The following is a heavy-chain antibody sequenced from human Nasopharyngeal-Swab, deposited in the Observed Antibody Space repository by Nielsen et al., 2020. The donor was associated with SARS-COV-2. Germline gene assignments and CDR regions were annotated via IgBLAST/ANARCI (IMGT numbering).Heavy chain of an antibody. J-gene: IGHJ4*02. CDR2: ISAYNGDT. Sequence: ASVKVSCKASGYTFTSYAISWVRQAPGEGLEWMGWISAYNGDTNYAQKFQGRVTITTDTSTSTVYMELRNLRSDDTAVYYCARDYSGYWGQGTLVTVSS. CDR1: GYTFTSYA. V-gene: IGHV1-18*04. CDR3: ARDYSGY. D-gene: IGHD2-21*01.